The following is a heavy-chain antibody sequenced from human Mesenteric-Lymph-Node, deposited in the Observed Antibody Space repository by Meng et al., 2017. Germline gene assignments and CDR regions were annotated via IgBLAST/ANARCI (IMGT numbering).Heavy chain of an antibody. J-gene: IGHJ2*01. CDR3: ARVASSYSRPYWYFDL. CDR1: GFTVSGNY. Sequence: VQLVESGGGVVRPGRSLRLSCAASGFTVSGNYMSWVRQAPGKGLEWVSVIYSAGYTHYADSVKGRFTISRDTSKNTLYLQMNSLRAEDTAVYYCARVASSYSRPYWYFDLWGRGTLVTVSS. CDR2: IYSAGYT. D-gene: IGHD6-13*01. V-gene: IGHV3-66*01.